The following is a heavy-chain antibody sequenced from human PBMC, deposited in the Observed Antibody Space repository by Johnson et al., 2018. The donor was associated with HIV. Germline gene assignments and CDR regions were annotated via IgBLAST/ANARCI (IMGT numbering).Heavy chain of an antibody. CDR3: ARVHIAARWSNAFDF. Sequence: QVQLVESGGGVVQSGRSLRLSCAASGFTFGSYGIHWVRQVPGKGLEWVAVISYDGNNIYYSDSVKGRFTISRDNSKNTLYLQMDALRPGDTGIYYCARVHIAARWSNAFDFWGQGTMVTVSS. V-gene: IGHV3-30*03. D-gene: IGHD6-6*01. J-gene: IGHJ3*01. CDR1: GFTFGSYG. CDR2: ISYDGNNI.